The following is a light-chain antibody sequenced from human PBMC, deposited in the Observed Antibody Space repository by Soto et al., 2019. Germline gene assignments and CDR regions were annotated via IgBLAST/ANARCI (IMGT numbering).Light chain of an antibody. Sequence: EILLTQSPGTLSLSPGERATLSCRASQSVRDRYLAWYQQEPGQAPSLLIYDTSTSATGVPDRFSGSGSGTDFALTISRVEQEDFAIYFCQQYGSSPGTFGQGTKVDIK. V-gene: IGKV3-20*01. CDR2: DTS. CDR1: QSVRDRY. J-gene: IGKJ1*01. CDR3: QQYGSSPGT.